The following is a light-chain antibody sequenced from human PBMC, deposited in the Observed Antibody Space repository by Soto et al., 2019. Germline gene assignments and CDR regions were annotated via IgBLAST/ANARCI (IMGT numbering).Light chain of an antibody. Sequence: DIQMTQSPSSLSASVGDRVTITCRASQGISNYLAWYQQIQGKVPNLLISAASTLQSGVPSRFSGSGSGTDFTLTISSLQPEDVATYYCQKYTNVPAFGGGTKVEIK. V-gene: IGKV1-27*01. CDR2: AAS. CDR3: QKYTNVPA. J-gene: IGKJ4*01. CDR1: QGISNY.